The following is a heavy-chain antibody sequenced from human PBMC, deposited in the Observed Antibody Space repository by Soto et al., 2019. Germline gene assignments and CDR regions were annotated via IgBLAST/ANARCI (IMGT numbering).Heavy chain of an antibody. V-gene: IGHV3-30*18. CDR2: ISYDGSNK. J-gene: IGHJ4*02. CDR3: AQNGQWLATPPVA. CDR1: GFTFSSYG. Sequence: PGGSLRLSCAASGFTFSSYGMHWVRQAPGKGLEWVAVISYDGSNKYYADSVKGRFTISRDNSKDTLYLQMNSLRAEDTAIYYCAQNGQWLATPPVAWGQGSLVTVSS. D-gene: IGHD6-19*01.